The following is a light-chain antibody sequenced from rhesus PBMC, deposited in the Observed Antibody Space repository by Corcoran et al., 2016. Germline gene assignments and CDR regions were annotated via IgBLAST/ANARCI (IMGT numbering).Light chain of an antibody. CDR1: ENVNNY. CDR3: QHGYGTPFT. J-gene: IGKJ3*01. V-gene: IGKV1-74*01. CDR2: KAS. Sequence: DIQMTQSPSSLSASVGDRVTITCRTSENVNNYLNWYQQKPGKAPTLLIYKASHLKSVVPSRFNGSGSGTDYTLTISSMQPEDVATYYWQHGYGTPFTFGPGTKLDIK.